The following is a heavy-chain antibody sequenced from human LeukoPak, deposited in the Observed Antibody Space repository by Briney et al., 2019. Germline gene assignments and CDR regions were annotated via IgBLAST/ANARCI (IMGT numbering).Heavy chain of an antibody. Sequence: GGSLRLSCAASGFTFSSYWMSWVRQAPGKGLEWVANIKQDGSEKYYVDSVKGRFTISRDNAKNSLYLQMNSLRAEDTAVYYCVRALLEWLVHYYYGMDVWGQGTTVTVSS. J-gene: IGHJ6*02. CDR2: IKQDGSEK. CDR1: GFTFSSYW. CDR3: VRALLEWLVHYYYGMDV. V-gene: IGHV3-7*04. D-gene: IGHD3-3*01.